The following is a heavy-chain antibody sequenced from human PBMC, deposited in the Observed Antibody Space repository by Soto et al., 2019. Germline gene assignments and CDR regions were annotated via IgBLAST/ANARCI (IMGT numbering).Heavy chain of an antibody. CDR2: IKQDGSEK. CDR3: ARDGRILSSSWYRTSHSYYYYYMDV. Sequence: EVQLVESGGGLVQPGGSLRLSCAASGFTFSSYWMSWVRQAPGKGLEWVANIKQDGSEKYYVDSVKGRFTISRDNAKNSLYLQMNSLRAEDTAVYYCARDGRILSSSWYRTSHSYYYYYMDVWGKGTTVTVSS. V-gene: IGHV3-7*01. J-gene: IGHJ6*03. CDR1: GFTFSSYW. D-gene: IGHD6-13*01.